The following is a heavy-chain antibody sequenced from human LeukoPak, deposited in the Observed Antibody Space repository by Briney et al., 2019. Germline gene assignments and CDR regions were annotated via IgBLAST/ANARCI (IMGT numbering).Heavy chain of an antibody. V-gene: IGHV3-64D*09. CDR3: VKDVSSTYYYFDC. D-gene: IGHD6-13*01. Sequence: TGGSLTLSCSASGFTFSRYAMHWVRQAPGMGLEYVSAISTNGGVTYYADSVKGRFTISRDNSKDTLYLEISSLRVDDTAVYYCVKDVSSTYYYFDCWGQGTLVTVSS. CDR1: GFTFSRYA. CDR2: ISTNGGVT. J-gene: IGHJ4*02.